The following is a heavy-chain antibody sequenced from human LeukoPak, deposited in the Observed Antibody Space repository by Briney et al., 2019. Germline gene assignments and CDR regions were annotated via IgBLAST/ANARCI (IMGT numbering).Heavy chain of an antibody. CDR1: GFIFNSYW. CDR2: VDQDGSEK. CDR3: ARGASNLAY. V-gene: IGHV3-7*03. J-gene: IGHJ4*02. D-gene: IGHD2-2*01. Sequence: PGGSLRLSCAASGFIFNSYWMNWLRQAPGKGLEWVANVDQDGSEKYYVDSVRGQFTISRDDAQNSLYLQMNSLRAEDTAVYYCARGASNLAYWGQGTLVTVS.